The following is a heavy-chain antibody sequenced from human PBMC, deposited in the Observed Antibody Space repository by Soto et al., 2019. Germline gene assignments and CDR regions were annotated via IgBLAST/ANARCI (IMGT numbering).Heavy chain of an antibody. CDR1: GFTFDDYA. J-gene: IGHJ4*02. Sequence: SLRLSCAASGFTFDDYAMHWVRQAPGKGLEWVSGISWNSGSIGYADSVKGRFTISRDNAKNSLYLQMNSLRAEDTALYYCAKVPTHDYYDSSGYFDYWGQGTLVTVSS. CDR2: ISWNSGSI. D-gene: IGHD3-22*01. CDR3: AKVPTHDYYDSSGYFDY. V-gene: IGHV3-9*01.